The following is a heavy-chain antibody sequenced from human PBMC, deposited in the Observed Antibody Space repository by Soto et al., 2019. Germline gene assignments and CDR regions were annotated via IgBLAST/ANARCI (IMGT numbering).Heavy chain of an antibody. CDR1: GYTFTSYA. CDR3: ARSIVVVTALDY. J-gene: IGHJ4*02. CDR2: INAGNGNT. Sequence: QVQLVQSGAEEKKPGASVKVSCKASGYTFTSYAMHWVRQAPGQRLEWMGWINAGNGNTKYSQKFQGRVTITRDTSASTAYMKLSSLRSEDTAVYYCARSIVVVTALDYWGQGTKVTVSS. V-gene: IGHV1-3*05. D-gene: IGHD2-21*02.